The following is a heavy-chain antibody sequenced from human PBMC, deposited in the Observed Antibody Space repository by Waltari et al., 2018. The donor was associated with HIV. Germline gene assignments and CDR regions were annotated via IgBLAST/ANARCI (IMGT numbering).Heavy chain of an antibody. CDR2: IYPGDSDT. D-gene: IGHD2-8*01. J-gene: IGHJ4*02. V-gene: IGHV5-51*03. CDR3: TKGMYANQDYFDN. CDR1: GYSFSTYW. Sequence: EVQLVQSGAEVKKPGESLKISCKGSGYSFSTYWIGWVRQMPGTGLEWMGCIYPGDSDTRYSPSFQGQVTISADKSIRTAYLQWSSLKASDTAIYYCTKGMYANQDYFDNWGQGTLVTVSS.